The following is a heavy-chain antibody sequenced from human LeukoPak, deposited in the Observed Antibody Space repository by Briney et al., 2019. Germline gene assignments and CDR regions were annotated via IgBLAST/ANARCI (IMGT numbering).Heavy chain of an antibody. D-gene: IGHD2-8*01. CDR3: ARVPLMVYDNWFDP. Sequence: GGSLRLSCAASGFTFSSHWMSWVRQAPGKGLEWVANIDQDGSHKYYVDFVKGRFTISRDNAKNSLYLQMNSLRAEDTALYYCARVPLMVYDNWFDPWGQGTLVTVSS. CDR2: IDQDGSHK. J-gene: IGHJ5*02. V-gene: IGHV3-7*03. CDR1: GFTFSSHW.